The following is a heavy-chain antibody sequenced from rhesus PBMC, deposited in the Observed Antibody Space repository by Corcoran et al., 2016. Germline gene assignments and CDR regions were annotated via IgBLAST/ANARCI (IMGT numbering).Heavy chain of an antibody. CDR3: ARTGYYIGDYFDY. V-gene: IGHV4S10*01. CDR2: IYASSPST. D-gene: IGHD3-3*01. CDR1: GGSISDSYR. Sequence: QVQLQESGPGVVKPSETLSLTCAVSGGSISDSYRWSWIRQPPGKGLEWIGYIYASSPSTNYNPSLKSRVTISKDTSQNQFALKLSSVTAADTAVYYCARTGYYIGDYFDYWGQGVLVTVSS. J-gene: IGHJ4*01.